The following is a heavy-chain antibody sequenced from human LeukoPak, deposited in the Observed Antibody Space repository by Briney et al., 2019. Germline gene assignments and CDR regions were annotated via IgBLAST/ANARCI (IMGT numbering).Heavy chain of an antibody. J-gene: IGHJ4*02. CDR3: ARSGYTISAYHSDF. D-gene: IGHD5-18*01. CDR2: IYTTGRT. CDR1: GVCIRSYW. V-gene: IGHV4-4*07. Sequence: SETLSLTCHVVGVCIRSYWWSWVQKPAGKGLEWIGRIYTTGRTNYSPSFQGRVTMSIDMSSNQFSLTLSSVTAADTAVYYCARSGYTISAYHSDFWGQGAPVTVSS.